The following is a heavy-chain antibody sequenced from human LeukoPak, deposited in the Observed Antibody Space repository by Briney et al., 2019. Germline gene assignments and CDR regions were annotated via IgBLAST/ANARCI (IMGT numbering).Heavy chain of an antibody. CDR1: GYSISSGYY. CDR3: ARECSGGSCSDAFDI. Sequence: PSETLSLTCTVSGYSISSGYYWGWIRQPPGKGLEWIGSIYYSGSTYYSPSLKSRVTISEDTSKNQFSLKLSSVTAADTAVYYCARECSGGSCSDAFDIWGQGTMVTVSS. V-gene: IGHV4-38-2*02. D-gene: IGHD2-15*01. CDR2: IYYSGST. J-gene: IGHJ3*02.